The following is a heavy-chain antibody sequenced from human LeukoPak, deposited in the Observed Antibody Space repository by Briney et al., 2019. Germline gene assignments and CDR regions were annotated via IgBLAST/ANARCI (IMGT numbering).Heavy chain of an antibody. CDR3: AKAGIGVAGYFDY. D-gene: IGHD6-19*01. V-gene: IGHV3-23*01. Sequence: GGSLRLSCAASGFTFSSYAMSWVRQAPGKGLEWVSTIRGSGGGTYYADSVKGRFTISRDNSKNTLYLQMNSLRDEDTALYYCAKAGIGVAGYFDYWGQGALVTVSS. J-gene: IGHJ4*02. CDR2: IRGSGGGT. CDR1: GFTFSSYA.